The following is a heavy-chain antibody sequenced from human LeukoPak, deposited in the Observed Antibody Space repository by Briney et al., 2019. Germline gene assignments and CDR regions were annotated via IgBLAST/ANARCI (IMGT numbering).Heavy chain of an antibody. CDR2: TSYDGSNE. CDR1: GFTFSSFA. Sequence: GGSLRLSCAASGFTFSSFALHWVRQAPGKGLEWVAITSYDGSNEYYADSVKGRFTISRDNSKNTLFLQMNRLRADDTAVYYCARGDGSKLFDYWGQGTLVTVFS. V-gene: IGHV3-30*04. J-gene: IGHJ4*02. CDR3: ARGDGSKLFDY.